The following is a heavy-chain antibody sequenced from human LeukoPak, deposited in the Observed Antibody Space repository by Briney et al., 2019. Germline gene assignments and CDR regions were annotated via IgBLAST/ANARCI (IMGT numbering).Heavy chain of an antibody. D-gene: IGHD4-17*01. CDR1: GYTFTSYG. CDR3: ARDYGDYSPLLD. V-gene: IGHV1-18*01. CDR2: ISAYNGNT. J-gene: IGHJ4*02. Sequence: ASVKVSCKASGYTFTSYGISWVRQAPGQGLEWMGWISAYNGNTNYTQKLQGRVTMTTDTSTSTAYMGLRSLRSDDAAVYYCARDYGDYSPLLDWGQETLVTVSS.